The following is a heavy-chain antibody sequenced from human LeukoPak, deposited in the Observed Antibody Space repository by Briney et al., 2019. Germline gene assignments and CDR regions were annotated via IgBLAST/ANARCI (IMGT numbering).Heavy chain of an antibody. CDR2: IVGSGTSA. Sequence: GGSLRLSCAASGFSFSDYYMNWIRQAPGKGRGGISYIVGSGTSAYYADSVKGRFSISRDNAKKSLYLQVNNLRAEDTAVYYCTRGGLYLTDALDVWGRGTTVTVSS. CDR1: GFSFSDYY. V-gene: IGHV3-11*01. CDR3: TRGGLYLTDALDV. D-gene: IGHD2-8*01. J-gene: IGHJ6*02.